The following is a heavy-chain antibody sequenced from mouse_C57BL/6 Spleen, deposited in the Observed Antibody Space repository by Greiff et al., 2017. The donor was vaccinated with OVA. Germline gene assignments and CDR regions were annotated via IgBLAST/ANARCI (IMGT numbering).Heavy chain of an antibody. D-gene: IGHD4-1*01. J-gene: IGHJ2*01. Sequence: EVQLVESGGGLVQPKGSLKLSCAASGFSFNTYAMNWVRQAPGKGLEWVARIRSKSNNYATYYADSVKDRFTISRDDSESMLYLQMNNLKTEDTAMYYCVRDWEADFDYWGQGTTLTVSS. CDR1: GFSFNTYA. CDR2: IRSKSNNYAT. CDR3: VRDWEADFDY. V-gene: IGHV10-1*01.